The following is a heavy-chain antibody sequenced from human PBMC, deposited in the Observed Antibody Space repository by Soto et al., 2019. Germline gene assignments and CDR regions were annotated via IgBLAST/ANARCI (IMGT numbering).Heavy chain of an antibody. J-gene: IGHJ4*02. CDR2: IYTSGST. CDR3: ARDTGEHLPRYYFDY. CDR1: GGSISSYY. V-gene: IGHV4-4*07. Sequence: ETLSLTCTVSGGSISSYYWSWIRQPAGKGLEWIGRIYTSGSTNYNPSLKSRVTMSVDTSKNQFSLKLSSVTAADTAVYYCARDTGEHLPRYYFDYWGQGTMVTVSS. D-gene: IGHD3-16*01.